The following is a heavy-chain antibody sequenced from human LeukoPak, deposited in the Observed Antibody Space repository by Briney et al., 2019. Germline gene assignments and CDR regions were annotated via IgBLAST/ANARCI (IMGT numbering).Heavy chain of an antibody. D-gene: IGHD1-26*01. CDR2: IYYSGST. V-gene: IGHV4-61*05. Sequence: SETLSHTCTVSGGSISSSSYYWGWIRQPPGKGLEWIGYIYYSGSTNHDPSLKSRVTISVDTSKNQVSLKMSSVTAADTAVYYCARAGRWEGRPHAFDIWGQGTMVTVSS. CDR3: ARAGRWEGRPHAFDI. J-gene: IGHJ3*02. CDR1: GGSISSSSYY.